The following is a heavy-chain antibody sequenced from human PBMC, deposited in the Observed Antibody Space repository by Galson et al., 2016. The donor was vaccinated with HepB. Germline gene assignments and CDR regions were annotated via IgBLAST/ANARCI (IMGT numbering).Heavy chain of an antibody. Sequence: SETLSLTCAVYGGSFNDYHWTWIRRPPGKGLEWIGEIIHTGNTNYNPSLRSRVTISVDKSKSQLSLKLSSVTAANTAVYYCARDPGRGPAGNIDYWGQGTLVTVS. J-gene: IGHJ4*02. CDR3: ARDPGRGPAGNIDY. D-gene: IGHD6-25*01. CDR1: GGSFNDYH. CDR2: IIHTGNT. V-gene: IGHV4-34*12.